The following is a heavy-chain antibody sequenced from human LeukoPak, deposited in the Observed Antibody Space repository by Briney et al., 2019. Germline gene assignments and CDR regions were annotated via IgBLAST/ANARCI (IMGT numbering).Heavy chain of an antibody. V-gene: IGHV3-30*18. CDR2: ISKNGSNT. J-gene: IGHJ4*02. D-gene: IGHD5-18*01. CDR3: VKGSRGSSYVHDFDS. CDR1: GLIFETYG. Sequence: PGGSLRLSCEVSGLIFETYGMHWVRQAPGKGLEWVGVISKNGSNTYYGDSVKGRFTISRDNSNNTLSLQMNGLTTEDTGVYFCVKGSRGSSYVHDFDSWGQGTLVTVSS.